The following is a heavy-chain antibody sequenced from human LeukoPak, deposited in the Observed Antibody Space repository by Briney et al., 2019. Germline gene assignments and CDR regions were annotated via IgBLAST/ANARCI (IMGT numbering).Heavy chain of an antibody. J-gene: IGHJ4*02. Sequence: ASVKVSCKASGYTFTGYYMHWVRQAPGQGLEWMGWINPNSGGTNYAQKFQGRVTMTRDTSISTAYMELSRLRSDDTAVYYCARDSPFTILNVLLWFGELSSWGQGTLVTVSS. CDR3: ARDSPFTILNVLLWFGELSS. CDR2: INPNSGGT. V-gene: IGHV1-2*02. CDR1: GYTFTGYY. D-gene: IGHD3-10*01.